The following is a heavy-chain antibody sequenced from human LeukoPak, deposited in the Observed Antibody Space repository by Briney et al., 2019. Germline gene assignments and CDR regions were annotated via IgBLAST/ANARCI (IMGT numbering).Heavy chain of an antibody. V-gene: IGHV4-39*07. CDR3: ARGRARTTF. CDR2: IYYSGST. Sequence: SETLSLTCTVSGGSISSGTYYWGWIRQPPGKGLEWIGSIYYSGSTNYNPSLKSRVTISVDTSKNQFSLKLSSVTAADTAVYYCARGRARTTFWGQGTLVTVSS. J-gene: IGHJ4*02. D-gene: IGHD3-16*01. CDR1: GGSISSGTYY.